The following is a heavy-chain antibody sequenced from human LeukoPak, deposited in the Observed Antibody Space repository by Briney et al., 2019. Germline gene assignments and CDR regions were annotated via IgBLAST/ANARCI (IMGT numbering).Heavy chain of an antibody. J-gene: IGHJ4*02. CDR3: ARAGGDRFDY. D-gene: IGHD4-17*01. CDR1: GGSISTYY. V-gene: IGHV4-59*01. CDR2: VYYGGIT. Sequence: SETLSLTCTVSGGSISTYYWSWIRQPPGKGLEWTGYVYYGGITHYNPSLKSRVTITLDTSKNQFSLKLTSVTAADTAVYYCARAGGDRFDYWGQGSPVTVSS.